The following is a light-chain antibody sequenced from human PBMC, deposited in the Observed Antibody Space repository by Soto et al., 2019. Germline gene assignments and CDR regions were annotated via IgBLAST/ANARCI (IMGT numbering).Light chain of an antibody. CDR2: AAS. CDR3: QQSYSSLFT. Sequence: DIPMTQSPSSLSASVGDRVTITCRASQSISSYLNWYQQKPGKAPKLLIYAASSLLNGVPSRFSGSGSGTDFTLTISSLQPEDFATYYCQQSYSSLFTFGPGTKVAIK. V-gene: IGKV1-39*01. J-gene: IGKJ3*01. CDR1: QSISSY.